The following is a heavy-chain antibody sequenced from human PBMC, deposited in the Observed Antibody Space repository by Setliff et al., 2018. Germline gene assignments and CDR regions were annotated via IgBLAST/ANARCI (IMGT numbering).Heavy chain of an antibody. CDR1: GFTFSSLW. CDR2: IKRESDGGTT. Sequence: GGSLRLSCAASGFTFSSLWMSWVRQAPGKGLEWVGRIKRESDGGTTDYAAPVKGRFTISRDDSKNTLYLQMNSLKTEDTAVYYCTQESAKDAFDIWGQGTLVTVSS. J-gene: IGHJ3*02. CDR3: TQESAKDAFDI. V-gene: IGHV3-15*01.